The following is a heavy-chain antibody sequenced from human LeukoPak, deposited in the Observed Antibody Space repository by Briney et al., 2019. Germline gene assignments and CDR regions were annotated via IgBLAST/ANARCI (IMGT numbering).Heavy chain of an antibody. Sequence: GGSLRLSCAASGFTFSSYWMSWVRQAPGKGLEWVANIKQDGSEKYYVDSVKGRFTISRDNAKNSLYLQMNSLRAEDTAVYYCGRVSESLLNGGVSWSFDNWGQGTLVTVSS. J-gene: IGHJ4*02. D-gene: IGHD2-15*01. CDR3: GRVSESLLNGGVSWSFDN. CDR2: IKQDGSEK. CDR1: GFTFSSYW. V-gene: IGHV3-7*03.